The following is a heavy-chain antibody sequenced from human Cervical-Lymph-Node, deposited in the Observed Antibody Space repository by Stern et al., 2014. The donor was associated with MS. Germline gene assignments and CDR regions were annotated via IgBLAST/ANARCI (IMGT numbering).Heavy chain of an antibody. V-gene: IGHV3-30*03. CDR2: ISYDGANK. J-gene: IGHJ6*02. CDR3: ARGSYQWSFAQPRDNYGMGV. CDR1: GFTFSSYS. D-gene: IGHD6-19*01. Sequence: VQLEESGGGVVQPGRSLGLSCAASGFTFSSYSLHWVRQAPGKGPEWVAVISYDGANKYYADSVKGRFTISRDNSKNTLHLQMDSLRAEDTAVYYCARGSYQWSFAQPRDNYGMGVWGQGATVTVSS.